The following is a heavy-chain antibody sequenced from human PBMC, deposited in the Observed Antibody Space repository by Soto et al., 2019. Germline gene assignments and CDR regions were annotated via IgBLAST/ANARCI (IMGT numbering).Heavy chain of an antibody. CDR2: IWYDGSNK. J-gene: IGHJ6*02. D-gene: IGHD5-12*01. CDR1: GFTFSSYG. Sequence: QVQLVESGGGVVQPGRSLRLSCAASGFTFSSYGMHWVRQAPGKGLEWVAVIWYDGSNKYYADSVKGRFTISRDNXKXXLYLQMNSLRAEDTAVYYCARVTSGYDYYYYGMDVWGQGTTVTVSS. V-gene: IGHV3-33*01. CDR3: ARVTSGYDYYYYGMDV.